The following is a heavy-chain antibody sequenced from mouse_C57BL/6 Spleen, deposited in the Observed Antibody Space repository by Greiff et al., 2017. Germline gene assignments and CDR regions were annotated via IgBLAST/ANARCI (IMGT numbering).Heavy chain of an antibody. CDR1: GYTFTDYY. D-gene: IGHD2-12*01. CDR3: SRGNLASYSPFDV. J-gene: IGHJ1*03. CDR2: INPNNGGT. Sequence: VQLQQSGPELVKPGASVKISCKASGYTFTDYYMNWVKQSHGKSLEWIGDINPNNGGTSYNQKFKGKATLTVDKSSSTAYMELRSLTSEDSAVCYCSRGNLASYSPFDVWGTGTTVTVSS. V-gene: IGHV1-26*01.